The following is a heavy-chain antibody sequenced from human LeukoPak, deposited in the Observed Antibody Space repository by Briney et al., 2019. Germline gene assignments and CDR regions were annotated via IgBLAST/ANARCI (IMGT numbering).Heavy chain of an antibody. J-gene: IGHJ4*02. Sequence: GGSLRLSCAASGFTFSDYYMSWIRQAPGKGLEWVSYISSSGSTIYYADSVKGRFTNSRDNAKNSLYLQMNSLRAEDTAVYYCARDAVATMDFDYWGQGTLVTVSS. D-gene: IGHD5-12*01. CDR2: ISSSGSTI. CDR3: ARDAVATMDFDY. V-gene: IGHV3-11*04. CDR1: GFTFSDYY.